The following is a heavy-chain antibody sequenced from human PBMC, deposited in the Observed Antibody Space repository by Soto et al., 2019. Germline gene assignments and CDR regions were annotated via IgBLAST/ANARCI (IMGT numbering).Heavy chain of an antibody. CDR1: GYTFTSYY. D-gene: IGHD1-26*01. Sequence: GASVKVSCKASGYTFTSYYMHWVRQAPGQGLEWMGIINPSGGSTSYAQKIQGRVTMTRDTSTSTVYMELSSLRSEDTAVYYCARVGGATDPLDYWGQGTLVTVSS. V-gene: IGHV1-46*01. J-gene: IGHJ4*02. CDR2: INPSGGST. CDR3: ARVGGATDPLDY.